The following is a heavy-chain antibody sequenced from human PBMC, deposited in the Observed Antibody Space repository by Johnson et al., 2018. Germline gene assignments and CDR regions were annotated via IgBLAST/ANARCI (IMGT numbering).Heavy chain of an antibody. D-gene: IGHD6-13*01. CDR2: ISRSGSTI. CDR3: ARRDSSSWPGKNAFDI. CDR1: GFTFSDYY. Sequence: VRLVESGGGLIQPGGSLRLSCAASGFTFSDYYMSWIRQAPGTGLEWVSYISRSGSTIYYADSVKGRFTLSRANAKNSLYLQRNSLRAEDTAVDYCARRDSSSWPGKNAFDIWGQGTMVTVSS. J-gene: IGHJ3*02. V-gene: IGHV3-11*04.